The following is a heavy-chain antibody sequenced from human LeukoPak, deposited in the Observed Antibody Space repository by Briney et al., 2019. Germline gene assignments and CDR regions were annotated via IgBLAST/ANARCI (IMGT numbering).Heavy chain of an antibody. Sequence: GGSLRLSCAASGFTFDDYTMHWVRQAPGKGLEWVSSISSSSSYIYYADSVKGRFTISRGNAKNSLYLQMNSLRAEDTAVYYCARDDYGGIDYWGQGTLVTVSS. V-gene: IGHV3-21*01. CDR2: ISSSSSYI. CDR1: GFTFDDYT. CDR3: ARDDYGGIDY. D-gene: IGHD3-16*01. J-gene: IGHJ4*02.